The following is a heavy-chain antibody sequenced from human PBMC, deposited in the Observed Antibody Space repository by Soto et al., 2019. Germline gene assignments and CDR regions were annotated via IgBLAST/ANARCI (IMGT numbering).Heavy chain of an antibody. J-gene: IGHJ4*02. CDR2: IYHSGST. CDR3: ARGMTTVTTLDY. D-gene: IGHD4-4*01. CDR1: GGSISIGGYS. V-gene: IGHV4-30-2*01. Sequence: PSDTLSLTCAVSGGSISIGGYSWSWIRHPPGKGLEWIGYIYHSGSTYYNPSLKSRVTISVDRSKNQFSLKLSSVTAADTAVYYCARGMTTVTTLDYWGQGTLVTVSS.